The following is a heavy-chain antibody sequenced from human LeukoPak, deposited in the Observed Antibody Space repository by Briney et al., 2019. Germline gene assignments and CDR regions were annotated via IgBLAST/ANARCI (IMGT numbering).Heavy chain of an antibody. J-gene: IGHJ3*02. CDR1: GFTFSSYA. V-gene: IGHV3-23*01. D-gene: IGHD3-10*01. Sequence: GGSLRLSCAASGFTFSSYAMTWVRQAPGEGLEWVSAIGSGYSTYYAHSVTGRFTISRDNSKNTLYLQMNSLRAEDTAVYYCAKYYYGSGDEKALDIWGQGTMVTVSS. CDR2: IGSGYST. CDR3: AKYYYGSGDEKALDI.